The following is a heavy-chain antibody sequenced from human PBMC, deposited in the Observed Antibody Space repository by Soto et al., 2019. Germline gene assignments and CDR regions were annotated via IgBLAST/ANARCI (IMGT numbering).Heavy chain of an antibody. D-gene: IGHD5-12*01. J-gene: IGHJ4*02. CDR1: GFSLSTSGVG. Sequence: QITLKESGPTLVKPTQTLTLTCTFSGFSLSTSGVGVGWIRQPPGKALEWLALIYWDDDKRYSPSLKSRLTITKDTSKHQVVLTMTTMDPVDTATYYCAHRRMATIGAAFDYWGQGTLVTVSS. V-gene: IGHV2-5*02. CDR2: IYWDDDK. CDR3: AHRRMATIGAAFDY.